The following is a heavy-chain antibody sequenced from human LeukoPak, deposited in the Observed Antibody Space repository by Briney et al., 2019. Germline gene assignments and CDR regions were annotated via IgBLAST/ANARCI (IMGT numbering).Heavy chain of an antibody. Sequence: VASVKVSCKASGYTFTSYYMHWVRQAPGQGLEWMGIINPSGGSTSYAQKFQGRVTMTRDTSISTAYMELSRLRSDDTAVYYCARASTMVRGALGLWGQGTLVTVSS. CDR1: GYTFTSYY. J-gene: IGHJ4*02. CDR3: ARASTMVRGALGL. CDR2: INPSGGST. V-gene: IGHV1-46*01. D-gene: IGHD3-10*01.